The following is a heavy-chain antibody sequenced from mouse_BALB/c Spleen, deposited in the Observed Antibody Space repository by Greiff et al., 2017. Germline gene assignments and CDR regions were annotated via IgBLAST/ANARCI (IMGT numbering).Heavy chain of an antibody. CDR1: GFNIKDYY. J-gene: IGHJ3*01. CDR2: IDPENGNT. V-gene: IGHV14-1*02. Sequence: VQLQQSGAELVRPGALVKLSCKASGFNIKDYYMHWVKQRPEQGLEWIGWIDPENGNTIYDPKFQGKASITADTSSNTAYLQLSSLTSEDTAVYYCASRYCDNKFAYWGQGTLVTVSA. CDR3: ASRYCDNKFAY.